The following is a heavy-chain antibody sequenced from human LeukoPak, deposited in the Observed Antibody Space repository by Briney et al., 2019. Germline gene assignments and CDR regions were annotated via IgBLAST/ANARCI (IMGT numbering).Heavy chain of an antibody. J-gene: IGHJ4*02. CDR1: GDSISNDY. V-gene: IGHV4-59*08. D-gene: IGHD2-15*01. CDR3: ARHPFATPFDY. CDR2: IFYTGST. Sequence: SETLSLTCTVSGDSISNDYWSWVRQPPGKGLEWIGYIFYTGSTNYNPSLKSRVTISVDTSKNQFSLKLSSVTAADTAVYYCARHPFATPFDYWGPGTLVTVSS.